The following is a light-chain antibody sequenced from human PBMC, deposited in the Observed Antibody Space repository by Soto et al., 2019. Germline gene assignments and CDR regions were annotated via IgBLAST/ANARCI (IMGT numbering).Light chain of an antibody. CDR1: QSIRGY. CDR2: DAS. J-gene: IGKJ1*01. V-gene: IGKV1D-13*01. CDR3: QQFKDYVWT. Sequence: IQMTQSPSSLSASVGDRVTITCRASQSIRGYLNWYQQKPGRAPSLIIYDASTLERGVPSRFSGSGSGTEFTLIISNLQPDDFATYYCQQFKDYVWTFGQGTKGDIK.